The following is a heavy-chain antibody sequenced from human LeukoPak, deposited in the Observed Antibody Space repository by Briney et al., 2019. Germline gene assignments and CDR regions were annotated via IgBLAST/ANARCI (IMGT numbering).Heavy chain of an antibody. CDR2: IWYDGSNK. V-gene: IGHV3-33*01. CDR3: ARGIIPGTALDY. Sequence: PGGSLRLSCAASGFTFSSYGMHWVRQAPGRGREGVAVIWYDGSNKYYADSVKGRFTISRDNSKNTLYLQMNSLRAEDTAVYYCARGIIPGTALDYWGQGTLVTVSS. J-gene: IGHJ4*02. D-gene: IGHD1-1*01. CDR1: GFTFSSYG.